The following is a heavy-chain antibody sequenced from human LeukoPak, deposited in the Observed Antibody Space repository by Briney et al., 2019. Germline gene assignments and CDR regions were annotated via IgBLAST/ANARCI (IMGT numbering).Heavy chain of an antibody. Sequence: ASVKVSCKASGYTFTNYYMHWVRQAPGQGLEWMGIINPSGGSTSYAQKFRGRVTMTRDTSTSTVDMELSSLRSEDTAVYYCARASYDLGRHYSYYYGMDVWRQGTTVTVSS. J-gene: IGHJ6*02. V-gene: IGHV1-46*01. CDR1: GYTFTNYY. CDR2: INPSGGST. CDR3: ARASYDLGRHYSYYYGMDV. D-gene: IGHD5-18*01.